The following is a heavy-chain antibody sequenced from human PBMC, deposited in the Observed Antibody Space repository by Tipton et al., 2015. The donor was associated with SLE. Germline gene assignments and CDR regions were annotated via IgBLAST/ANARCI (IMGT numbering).Heavy chain of an antibody. V-gene: IGHV4-59*11. D-gene: IGHD6-13*01. Sequence: TLSLTCSVSGGSIRSHYWSWIRQPPGKGLEWIGYIYYSGSTNYNPSLKSRVTISVDTSKNQFSLKLSSVTAADTAVYYCARGSAAAVGGAFDIWGQGTMVTVSS. CDR1: GGSIRSHY. CDR3: ARGSAAAVGGAFDI. J-gene: IGHJ3*02. CDR2: IYYSGST.